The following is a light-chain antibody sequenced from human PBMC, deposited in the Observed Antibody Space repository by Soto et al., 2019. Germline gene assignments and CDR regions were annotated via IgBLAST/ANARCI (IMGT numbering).Light chain of an antibody. V-gene: IGKV3-11*01. CDR2: DSS. J-gene: IGKJ3*01. CDR1: QSVSSY. Sequence: EIVLTQSPATLSLSPGARATVSCRASQSVSSYLAWYQQKPGQAPGLLIHDSSNRATAIPARFSGSGSGTDFTLTISILEPEDFAVYDRQQRCNWSHTFVPGTKVDSK. CDR3: QQRCNWSHT.